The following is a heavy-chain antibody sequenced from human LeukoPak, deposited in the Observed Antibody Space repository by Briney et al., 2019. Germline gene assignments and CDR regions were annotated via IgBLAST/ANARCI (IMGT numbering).Heavy chain of an antibody. D-gene: IGHD4-23*01. CDR2: INHSGST. V-gene: IGHV4-34*01. J-gene: IGHJ4*02. Sequence: PSETLSLTCAVYGGSFSGYYWSWIRQPPGKGLEWIGEINHSGSTNYNPSLKSRVTISVDTSKNQFSLKLCSVTAADTAVYYCARGRPTQTTVVKYYFDYWGQGTLVTVSS. CDR1: GGSFSGYY. CDR3: ARGRPTQTTVVKYYFDY.